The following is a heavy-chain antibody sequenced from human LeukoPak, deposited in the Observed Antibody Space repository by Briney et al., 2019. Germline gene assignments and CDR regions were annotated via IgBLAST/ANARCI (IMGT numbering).Heavy chain of an antibody. D-gene: IGHD2-2*01. J-gene: IGHJ4*02. CDR1: GFTFSSYW. Sequence: GGSLRLSCAASGFTFSSYWMHWVRQAPGKGLVCVSRIHSDGSITSYADSVKGRFTISRDNAKNTLYLQMNSLRAADTALYYCARGLQHSFDYWGQGTLVTVSS. CDR2: IHSDGSIT. V-gene: IGHV3-74*01. CDR3: ARGLQHSFDY.